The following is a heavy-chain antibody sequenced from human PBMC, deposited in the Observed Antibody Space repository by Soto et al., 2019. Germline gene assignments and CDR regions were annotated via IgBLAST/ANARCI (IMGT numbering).Heavy chain of an antibody. D-gene: IGHD3-10*01. Sequence: PRSLTGVVAGVCISSGGYSWSWIRQPPGKGLEWIGNIYHSGSTYYKPSLKSRVTISVDRSKKQISLKLSSVTAADTAVYYCARGGDYYGSGSYSVFDIWGQGTMVTVSS. V-gene: IGHV4-30-2*01. CDR2: IYHSGST. CDR1: GVCISSGGYS. J-gene: IGHJ3*02. CDR3: ARGGDYYGSGSYSVFDI.